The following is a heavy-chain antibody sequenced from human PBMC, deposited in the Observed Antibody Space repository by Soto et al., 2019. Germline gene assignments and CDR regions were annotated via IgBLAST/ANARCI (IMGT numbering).Heavy chain of an antibody. D-gene: IGHD6-13*01. Sequence: SGPTLVNPTQTLTLTCTFSGFSLSTHGMRVNWIRQPTGKALEWLERIDFDDDKFYSTSLKTRLTISKDTSKDQVVLTMTNMDPAATATYYCARIAAADTFFDYWGQGTLVTVSS. V-gene: IGHV2-70*04. CDR3: ARIAAADTFFDY. CDR1: GFSLSTHGMR. CDR2: IDFDDDK. J-gene: IGHJ4*02.